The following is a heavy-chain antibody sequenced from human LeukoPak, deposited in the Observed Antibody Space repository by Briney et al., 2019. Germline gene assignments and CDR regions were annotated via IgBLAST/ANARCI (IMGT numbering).Heavy chain of an antibody. CDR1: GFTFTMYN. Sequence: GESLRLSCAASGFTFTMYNMNWVRQAPGKGLEWVSSITSGRTFIYYADSVKGRFTISRDNAKKSLYLQMNSLRAEDTAVYYCARGAGESMFDYWGQGALVTVSS. CDR2: ITSGRTFI. J-gene: IGHJ4*02. V-gene: IGHV3-21*01. D-gene: IGHD3-16*01. CDR3: ARGAGESMFDY.